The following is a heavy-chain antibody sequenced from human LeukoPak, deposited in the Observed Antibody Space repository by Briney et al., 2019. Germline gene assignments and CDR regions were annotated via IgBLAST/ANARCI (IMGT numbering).Heavy chain of an antibody. CDR2: MNPNSGNT. J-gene: IGHJ6*03. Sequence: ASVKVSCKASGGTFSSYAISWVRQATGQGLEWMGWMNPNSGNTGYVQKFQGRVTVTRNTSISTAYMELSSLRSEDTAVYYCARGLGYSLVYYYYYYMDVWGKGTTVTVSS. CDR1: GGTFSSYA. D-gene: IGHD5-18*01. CDR3: ARGLGYSLVYYYYYYMDV. V-gene: IGHV1-8*02.